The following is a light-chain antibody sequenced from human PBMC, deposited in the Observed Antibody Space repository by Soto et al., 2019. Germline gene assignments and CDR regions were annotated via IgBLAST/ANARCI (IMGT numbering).Light chain of an antibody. CDR2: DAS. J-gene: IGKJ1*01. CDR1: QSISKW. Sequence: DIPMTQFPSTPSSSVGDRVTNTCRASQSISKWLAWYQQRPGKAPKLLIFDASTLASGVPSRFSGSGSGTEFTLTISSLQSDDYATYFCQHYDTYWTFGQGTKVDIK. CDR3: QHYDTYWT. V-gene: IGKV1-5*01.